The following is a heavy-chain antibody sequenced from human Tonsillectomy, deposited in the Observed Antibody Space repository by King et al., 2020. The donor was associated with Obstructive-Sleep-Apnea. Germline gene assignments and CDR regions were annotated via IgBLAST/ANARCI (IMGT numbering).Heavy chain of an antibody. CDR2: ISSSGTYI. V-gene: IGHV3-21*01. CDR3: ARVYYDILTGYGGYADY. J-gene: IGHJ4*02. CDR1: GFTFSRYT. D-gene: IGHD3-9*01. Sequence: VQLVESGGGLVKPGGSLRLSCAASGFTFSRYTMNWVRQAPGKGLEWVSSISSSGTYIYYADSVKGRFTISRDNAENSLYLQMKSLRAEDTAVYYCARVYYDILTGYGGYADYWGQGTLVTVSS.